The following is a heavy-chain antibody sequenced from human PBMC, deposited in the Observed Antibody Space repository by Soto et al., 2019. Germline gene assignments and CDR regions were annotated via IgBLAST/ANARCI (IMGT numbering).Heavy chain of an antibody. CDR2: IYYSGST. D-gene: IGHD5-18*01. CDR1: GGSISSYY. CDR3: ARRESRGYSYGFDY. Sequence: QVQLQESGPGLVKPSETLSLTCTVSGGSISSYYWSWIRQPPGKGLEWIGYIYYSGSTNYNPSLKSRVTIAVDTSKNQFSLKLSSVTAADTAVYYCARRESRGYSYGFDYRGQGTLVTVSS. V-gene: IGHV4-59*01. J-gene: IGHJ4*02.